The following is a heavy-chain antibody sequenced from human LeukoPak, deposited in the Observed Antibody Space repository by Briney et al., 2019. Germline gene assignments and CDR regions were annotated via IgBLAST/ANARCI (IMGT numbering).Heavy chain of an antibody. D-gene: IGHD6-13*01. J-gene: IGHJ4*02. V-gene: IGHV3-30*02. CDR2: INDGGSKK. CDR1: GFTLSTCG. CDR3: VKDFHNSWTFDY. Sequence: GSLRLSCAASGFTLSTCGMHWVRQAPGKGLEWVAFINDGGSKKDYADSVKGRLTIPRDTSKNILYLQMNSLRIEDTAVYYCVKDFHNSWTFDYWGQGTLVTVSS.